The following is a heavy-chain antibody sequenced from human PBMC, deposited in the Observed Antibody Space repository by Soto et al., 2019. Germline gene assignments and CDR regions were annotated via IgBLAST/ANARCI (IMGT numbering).Heavy chain of an antibody. D-gene: IGHD1-1*01. V-gene: IGHV4-39*01. J-gene: IGHJ6*03. Sequence: SETLYLTCTVSGGSISSDNFNWGWIRQAPGKGLEWIGTVYYGGTTYYNPSLQSRVTISVDTSKNQFSLNLYSVTAADTAVYYCARQQHDDYNYYYMDVWGKGTTVTVSS. CDR3: ARQQHDDYNYYYMDV. CDR1: GGSISSDNFN. CDR2: VYYGGTT.